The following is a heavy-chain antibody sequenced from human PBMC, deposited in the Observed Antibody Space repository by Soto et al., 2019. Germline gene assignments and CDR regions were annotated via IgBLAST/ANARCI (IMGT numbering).Heavy chain of an antibody. J-gene: IGHJ4*02. CDR3: ARGGPPRPKKYFQGTNPFDY. V-gene: IGHV4-34*01. Sequence: SETLSLTCAVYGGSFSGYYWSWIRQPPGKGLEWIGEINHSGSTNYNPSLQSRVTISVDTSKNQFSLKLSSVTAADTAVYYCARGGPPRPKKYFQGTNPFDYWGQGTLVTVSS. D-gene: IGHD3-10*01. CDR1: GGSFSGYY. CDR2: INHSGST.